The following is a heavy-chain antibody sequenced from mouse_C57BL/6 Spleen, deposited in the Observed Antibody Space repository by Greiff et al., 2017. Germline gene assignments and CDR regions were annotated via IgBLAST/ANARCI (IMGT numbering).Heavy chain of an antibody. CDR1: GYTFTSYG. J-gene: IGHJ4*01. D-gene: IGHD2-1*01. V-gene: IGHV1-81*01. Sequence: QVQLQQSGAELARPGASVKLSCKASGYTFTSYGIRWVKQSTGQGLEWIGEIYPRSGSTKYNEKFKSKATLTVDKTSSTAYMEIRSLTSEDAAVYFCGRRGDGNSEAMDYWGQGTSVTVSS. CDR2: IYPRSGST. CDR3: GRRGDGNSEAMDY.